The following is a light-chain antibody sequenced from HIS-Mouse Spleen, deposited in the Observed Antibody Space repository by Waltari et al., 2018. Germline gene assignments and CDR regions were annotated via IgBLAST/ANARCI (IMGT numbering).Light chain of an antibody. Sequence: QSALTQPASVSGSTGQSITISCTGTSSDVGGYNYVSWYQQHPGKAPKLMIYEVSNRPSGVSNLFSVSKSGNTASLTISGLQAEDEADYYCSSYTSSSTLDVVFGGGTKLTVL. V-gene: IGLV2-14*01. CDR2: EVS. CDR3: SSYTSSSTLDVV. J-gene: IGLJ2*01. CDR1: SSDVGGYNY.